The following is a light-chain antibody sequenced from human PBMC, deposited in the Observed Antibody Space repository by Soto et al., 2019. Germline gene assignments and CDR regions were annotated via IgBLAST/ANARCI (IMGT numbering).Light chain of an antibody. J-gene: IGKJ1*01. CDR2: GAS. V-gene: IGKV3-20*01. CDR3: QQYGSSGT. Sequence: DMALTQASVSLSLSPGERATLCCMASQSVSNNYLAWYQQKPGQAPRLLIYGASNRATGIPDRFSGSGSGTDFTLTISRLEPEDFAVYYCQQYGSSGTFGQGTKVDI. CDR1: QSVSNNY.